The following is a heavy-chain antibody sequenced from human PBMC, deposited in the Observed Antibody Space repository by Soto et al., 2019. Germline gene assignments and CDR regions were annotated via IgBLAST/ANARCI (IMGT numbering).Heavy chain of an antibody. V-gene: IGHV3-66*01. D-gene: IGHD6-19*01. CDR2: IYSGGST. Sequence: GGSLRLSCAASGFTVSSNYMSWVRQAPGKGLEWVSVIYSGGSTYYADSVKGRFTISRDNSKNTLYLQMNSLRAEDTAVYYCARAPGRPKVAVAGTLGSDYWGQGTLVTVSS. CDR3: ARAPGRPKVAVAGTLGSDY. CDR1: GFTVSSNY. J-gene: IGHJ4*02.